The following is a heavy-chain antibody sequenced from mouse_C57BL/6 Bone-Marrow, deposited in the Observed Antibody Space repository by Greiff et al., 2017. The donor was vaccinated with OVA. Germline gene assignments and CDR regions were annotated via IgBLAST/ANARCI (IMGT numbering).Heavy chain of an antibody. Sequence: EVKLVESGGGLVKPGGSLKLSCAASGFTFSSYAMSWVRQTPEKRLEWVATISDGGSYTYYPDNVKGRFTISRDNAKNNLYLQMSHLKSEDTAMYYCARDGDGYDYYAMDYWGQGTSVTVSS. CDR1: GFTFSSYA. CDR2: ISDGGSYT. CDR3: ARDGDGYDYYAMDY. J-gene: IGHJ4*01. V-gene: IGHV5-4*01. D-gene: IGHD2-2*01.